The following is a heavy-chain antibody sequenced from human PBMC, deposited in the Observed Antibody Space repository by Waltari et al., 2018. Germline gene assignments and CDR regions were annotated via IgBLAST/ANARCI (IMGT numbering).Heavy chain of an antibody. J-gene: IGHJ4*02. D-gene: IGHD5-12*01. CDR1: GFTFSRDW. CDR3: ARAVDVADY. Sequence: EIQVVESGGGLVQPGGSLRLSCTASGFTFSRDWMSWVRQAPGKGLEWVANIKHDGTTKFYLDSVKGRFTISRDNAQNTVYLQMNSLRVDDTALYYCARAVDVADYWGQGTLVTVSS. CDR2: IKHDGTTK. V-gene: IGHV3-7*01.